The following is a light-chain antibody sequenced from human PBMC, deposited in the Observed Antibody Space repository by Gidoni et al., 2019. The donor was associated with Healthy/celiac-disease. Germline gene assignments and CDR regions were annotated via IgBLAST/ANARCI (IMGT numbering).Light chain of an antibody. J-gene: IGLJ2*01. CDR2: QDS. CDR3: QAGDSSTHVV. CDR1: NVGDKY. V-gene: IGLV3-1*01. Sequence: SYELPQPPSVSVSPGQTAIITCSGDNVGDKYACWYQQKPGQSPVLVIYQDSKRPSGIPVRFSGSNSGNTATLTISGTEAMDEADYYCQAGDSSTHVVFGGGTKLTVL.